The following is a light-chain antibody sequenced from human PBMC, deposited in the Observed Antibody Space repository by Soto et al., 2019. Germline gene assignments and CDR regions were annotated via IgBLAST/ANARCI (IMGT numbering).Light chain of an antibody. Sequence: QAVVTQPPSASGTPGQRVTISCSGSSSNIGSNYVYWYRQLPGTAPKLLIYSNNQRPSGVPDRFSGSKSGTSASLAISGLRSEDESDYYCAAWDNSLSGVVFGGRTKLTVL. CDR2: SNN. CDR3: AAWDNSLSGVV. CDR1: SSNIGSNY. V-gene: IGLV1-47*01. J-gene: IGLJ2*01.